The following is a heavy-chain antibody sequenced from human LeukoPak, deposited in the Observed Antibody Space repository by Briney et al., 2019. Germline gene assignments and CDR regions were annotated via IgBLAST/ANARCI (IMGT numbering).Heavy chain of an antibody. CDR2: IYSGGST. CDR3: ARDRELRSFDWLPTPYYYYYGMDV. Sequence: GGSLRLSCAASGFTVSSNYMSWVRQAPGKGLEWVSVIYSGGSTYYADSVKGRFTISRDNSKNTLYLQMNSLRAEDTAVYYCARDRELRSFDWLPTPYYYYYGMDVWGQGTTVTVSS. D-gene: IGHD3-9*01. J-gene: IGHJ6*02. V-gene: IGHV3-66*02. CDR1: GFTVSSNY.